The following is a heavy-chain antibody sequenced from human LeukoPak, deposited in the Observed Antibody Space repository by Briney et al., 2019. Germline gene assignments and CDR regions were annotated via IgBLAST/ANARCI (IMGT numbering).Heavy chain of an antibody. V-gene: IGHV4-59*08. CDR2: IYVTGT. Sequence: SETLSLTCTVSGGSIGTYYWSWVRHSPGTGLEWIGYIYVTGTRYNPYLQSRVTISVDRSRNQFFLEMTSVTAADTAVYYCARHIGGGIEDMDVWGRGTKVTVSS. CDR1: GGSIGTYY. CDR3: ARHIGGGIEDMDV. D-gene: IGHD3-16*02. J-gene: IGHJ6*03.